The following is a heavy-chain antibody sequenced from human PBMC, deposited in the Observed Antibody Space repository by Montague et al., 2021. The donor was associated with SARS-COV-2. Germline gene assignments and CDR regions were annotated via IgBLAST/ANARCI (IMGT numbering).Heavy chain of an antibody. J-gene: IGHJ4*02. Sequence: SETLSLTCAVSGGSISSGGYSWNWIRQPPGKGLEWIGSIFYSGSTEYXXXLKSRVTISVDTSKNQFSLKLSSVTAADTAVYYCASMVRAQVYYFDYWGQGTLVTVSS. D-gene: IGHD3-10*01. CDR1: GGSISSGGYS. CDR3: ASMVRAQVYYFDY. CDR2: IFYSGST. V-gene: IGHV4-39*01.